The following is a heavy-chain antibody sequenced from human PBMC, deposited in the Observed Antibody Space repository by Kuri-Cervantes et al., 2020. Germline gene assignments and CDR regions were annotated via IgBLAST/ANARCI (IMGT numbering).Heavy chain of an antibody. D-gene: IGHD2-2*01. J-gene: IGHJ6*02. CDR3: ARDQSSTGLGGMDV. Sequence: GGSLRLSCEASGFTFTSYWMNWVRQAPGKGLVWVSHIKSDGSSTRYADSSKGRFTISRDNAKNTLYLQMNSLRAEDTAVYYCARDQSSTGLGGMDVWGQGTTVTVSS. V-gene: IGHV3-74*01. CDR2: IKSDGSST. CDR1: GFTFTSYW.